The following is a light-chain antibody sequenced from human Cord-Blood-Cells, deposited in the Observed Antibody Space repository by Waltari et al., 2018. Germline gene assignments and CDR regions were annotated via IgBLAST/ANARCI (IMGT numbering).Light chain of an antibody. V-gene: IGKV1-39*01. CDR1: QSISSY. CDR2: AAS. Sequence: IQMTQSPSSLSASVGDRVTITCRASQSISSYLNWYQQKPGKAPKLLIYAASSLQSGVPSRFSGSGSGTEFTLTISSLQPEDFATYYCQQSYSTPYTFGQGTKLEIK. J-gene: IGKJ2*01. CDR3: QQSYSTPYT.